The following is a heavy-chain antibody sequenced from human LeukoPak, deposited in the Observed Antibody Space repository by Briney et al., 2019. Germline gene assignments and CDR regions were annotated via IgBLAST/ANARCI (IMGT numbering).Heavy chain of an antibody. Sequence: GGSLRLSCAASGFTFDDYAMHWVRQAPGKGLEWVSGISWNSGSIGYADSVKGRFTISRDNAKNSLYLQMNSLRAEDTALYYCAKGRGYSYVDPFDYWGQGTLVTVSS. V-gene: IGHV3-9*01. CDR3: AKGRGYSYVDPFDY. CDR2: ISWNSGSI. CDR1: GFTFDDYA. D-gene: IGHD5-18*01. J-gene: IGHJ4*02.